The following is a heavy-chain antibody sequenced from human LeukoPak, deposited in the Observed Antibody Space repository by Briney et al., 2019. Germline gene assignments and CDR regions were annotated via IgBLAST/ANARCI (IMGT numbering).Heavy chain of an antibody. CDR3: ARDDSGSCYF. D-gene: IGHD2-15*01. CDR1: GFTFSSYA. CDR2: ISYDGSNK. Sequence: PGGSLRLSCAASGFTFSSYAMHWVRQAPGKGLEWVAVISYDGSNKYYADSVKGRFTISKNTLYLQMNSLRAGDTAVYYCARDDSGSCYFWGQGTLVTVSS. V-gene: IGHV3-30*04. J-gene: IGHJ4*02.